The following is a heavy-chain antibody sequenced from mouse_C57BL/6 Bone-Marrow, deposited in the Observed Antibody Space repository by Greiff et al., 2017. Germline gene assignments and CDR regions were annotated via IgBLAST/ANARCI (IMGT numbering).Heavy chain of an antibody. CDR3: ARPGSIRYAMDY. Sequence: QVQLQQPGAELVKPGASVKLSCKASGYTFTSYWMQWVKQRPGQGLEWIGEIDPSDSYTNYNQKFKGKATLTVDTSSSTAYMQLSSLTSEDSAVYYCARPGSIRYAMDYWGQGTAVTVSS. V-gene: IGHV1-50*01. J-gene: IGHJ4*01. CDR2: IDPSDSYT. CDR1: GYTFTSYW. D-gene: IGHD1-1*01.